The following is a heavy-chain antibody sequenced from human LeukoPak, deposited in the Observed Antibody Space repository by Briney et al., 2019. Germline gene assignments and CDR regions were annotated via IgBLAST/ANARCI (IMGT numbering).Heavy chain of an antibody. CDR3: AREIPLPVGGSDYYFDY. J-gene: IGHJ4*02. V-gene: IGHV3-33*01. D-gene: IGHD2-15*01. Sequence: GGSLRLSCAASGFTFSSYGMHWVRQAPDKGLEWVAVIWYDGSNKYYADSVKGRFTISRDNSKNTLYLQMNSLRAEDTAVYYCAREIPLPVGGSDYYFDYWGQGTLVTVSS. CDR1: GFTFSSYG. CDR2: IWYDGSNK.